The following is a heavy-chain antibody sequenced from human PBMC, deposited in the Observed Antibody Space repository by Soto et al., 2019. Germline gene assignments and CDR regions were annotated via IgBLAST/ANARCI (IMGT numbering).Heavy chain of an antibody. D-gene: IGHD4-17*01. CDR2: IHYSGST. J-gene: IGHJ4*02. V-gene: IGHV4-59*01. Sequence: SVTMSLRWSVAEGTSGSYGWSWIRQPPGKGLEWIGCIHYSGSTNYNPSLKSRVTISVDTSKNQFSLKLSSVTAADTAVYYCARGRRGDYVPFDYWGQGTQVTVSS. CDR1: EGTSGSYG. CDR3: ARGRRGDYVPFDY.